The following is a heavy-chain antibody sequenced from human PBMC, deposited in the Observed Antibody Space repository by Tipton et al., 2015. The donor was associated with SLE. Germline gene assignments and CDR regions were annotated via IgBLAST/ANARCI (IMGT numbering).Heavy chain of an antibody. V-gene: IGHV1-18*01. CDR3: ARVWGQSDYFDY. CDR1: GYTFINFG. J-gene: IGHJ4*02. CDR2: ISTYNGNT. D-gene: IGHD3-16*01. Sequence: QSGAEVKKPGASVKVSCKASGYTFINFGIGWVRQAPGQGLEWMGWISTYNGNTNYAQKFQGRVNMTTDTSTSTAYMEIRSLRSDDAAVYYCARVWGQSDYFDYWGQGSLVTVSS.